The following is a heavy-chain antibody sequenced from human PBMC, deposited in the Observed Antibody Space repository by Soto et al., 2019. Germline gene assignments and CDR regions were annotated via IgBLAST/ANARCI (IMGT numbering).Heavy chain of an antibody. J-gene: IGHJ4*02. CDR3: AKDSCRNTTCAADY. Sequence: ESGGGLVQPGGSLRLSCAASGFTFSSYSMNWVRQTPGKGLEWLSYISSGSSTISYADSVKGRFTISRDNAKNSLYLQMNSLRDEDTAVYYCAKDSCRNTTCAADYWGQGTLVTVSS. V-gene: IGHV3-48*02. CDR2: ISSGSSTI. D-gene: IGHD2-2*01. CDR1: GFTFSSYS.